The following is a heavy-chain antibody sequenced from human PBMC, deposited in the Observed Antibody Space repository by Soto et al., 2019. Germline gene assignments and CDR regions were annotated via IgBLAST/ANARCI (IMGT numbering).Heavy chain of an antibody. J-gene: IGHJ6*02. D-gene: IGHD3-9*01. V-gene: IGHV3-33*01. CDR3: ARDKGPKYYDILTGIYGYYYYGMDV. Sequence: GGSLRLSCAAAGFSFSSYCMHWVRQAPGKGLEWVAVIWYDGSNKYYADSVKGRFTISRDNSKNTLYLQMNSLRAEDTAVYYCARDKGPKYYDILTGIYGYYYYGMDVWGQGTTVTVSS. CDR2: IWYDGSNK. CDR1: GFSFSSYC.